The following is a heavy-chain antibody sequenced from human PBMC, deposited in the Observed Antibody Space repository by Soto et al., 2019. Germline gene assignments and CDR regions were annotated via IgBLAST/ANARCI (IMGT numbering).Heavy chain of an antibody. J-gene: IGHJ6*02. CDR1: GGAFSSYA. CDR3: ASALGYCSGGSCYTEYFYGMDV. Sequence: QVQLVQSGAEVKKPGSSVKVSCKGSGGAFSSYAISWVRQAPGQGLEWMGGISPIFATANYAQKFQGRVTITADEYTSTAYMELSSLRSEDTAVYYCASALGYCSGGSCYTEYFYGMDVWGQGTTVTVSS. D-gene: IGHD2-15*01. V-gene: IGHV1-69*12. CDR2: ISPIFATA.